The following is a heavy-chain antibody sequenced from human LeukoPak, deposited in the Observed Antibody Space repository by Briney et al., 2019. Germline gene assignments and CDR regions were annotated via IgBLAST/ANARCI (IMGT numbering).Heavy chain of an antibody. CDR3: ARQVGGGTAVFN. D-gene: IGHD1/OR15-1a*01. Sequence: GESLKISCKGSGYSFTSHWMGWVRQMPGKGLEWMGIINPGDSETRYNPSLQGQVIISADKSITTAYLQWSSLKASDTAMYYCARQVGGGTAVFNWGQGTLVTVSS. CDR2: INPGDSET. J-gene: IGHJ4*02. V-gene: IGHV5-51*01. CDR1: GYSFTSHW.